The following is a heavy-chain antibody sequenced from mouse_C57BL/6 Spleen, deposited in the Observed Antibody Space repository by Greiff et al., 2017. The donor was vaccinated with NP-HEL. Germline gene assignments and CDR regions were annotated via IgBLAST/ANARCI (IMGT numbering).Heavy chain of an antibody. V-gene: IGHV2-2*01. J-gene: IGHJ4*01. CDR2: IWSGGST. CDR3: ARVFDWGAMDY. D-gene: IGHD4-1*01. Sequence: VKLVESGPGLVQPSQSLSITCTVSGFSLTSYGVHWVRQSPGKGLEWLGVIWSGGSTDYNAAFISRLSISKDNSKSQVFFKMNSLQADDTAIYYCARVFDWGAMDYWGQGTSVTVSS. CDR1: GFSLTSYG.